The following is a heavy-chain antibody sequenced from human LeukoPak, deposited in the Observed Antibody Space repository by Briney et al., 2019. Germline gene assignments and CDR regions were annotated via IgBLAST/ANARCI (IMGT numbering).Heavy chain of an antibody. Sequence: GASVKVSCKASGYTFTSYGISWVRQAPGQGLEWMGWISAYNGNTNYAQMLQGRVTMTTDTSTTTAYMELSGLRSDDTAVYYCARVFDFGDNGDDAFDTWGQGTLVTVSS. CDR2: ISAYNGNT. J-gene: IGHJ3*02. D-gene: IGHD4-17*01. CDR3: ARVFDFGDNGDDAFDT. V-gene: IGHV1-18*01. CDR1: GYTFTSYG.